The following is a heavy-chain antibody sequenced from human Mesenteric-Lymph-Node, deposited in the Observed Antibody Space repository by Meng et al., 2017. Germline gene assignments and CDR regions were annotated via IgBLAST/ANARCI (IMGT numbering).Heavy chain of an antibody. J-gene: IGHJ4*02. CDR3: ASYDSTRANFDY. D-gene: IGHD3-22*01. Sequence: HGQLQESGPGLVRPSETLSLTCAVYGGSFSGYYWSWIRQPPGKGLAWIGEINHSGSTNYNPSLKSRVTISVDTSKNQFSLKLSSVTAADTAVYYCASYDSTRANFDYWGQGTLVTVSS. V-gene: IGHV4-34*10. CDR2: INHSGST. CDR1: GGSFSGYY.